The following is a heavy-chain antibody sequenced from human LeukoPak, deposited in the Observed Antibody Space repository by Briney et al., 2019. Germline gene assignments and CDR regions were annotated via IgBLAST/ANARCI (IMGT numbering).Heavy chain of an antibody. CDR3: VRVEYCSSPNCYIGGYY. J-gene: IGHJ4*02. CDR1: GYSISSGYY. Sequence: PSETLSLTCAASGYSISSGYYWGWIRQPPGKGLEWIGSIYHSGSTYYNPSLKSRVTISVDTSKNQFSLKLSSVTAADTAVYYCVRVEYCSSPNCYIGGYYWGQGTLVTVSS. V-gene: IGHV4-38-2*01. CDR2: IYHSGST. D-gene: IGHD2-2*02.